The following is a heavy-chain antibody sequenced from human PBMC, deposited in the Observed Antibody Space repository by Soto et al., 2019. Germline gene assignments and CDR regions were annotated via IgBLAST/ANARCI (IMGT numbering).Heavy chain of an antibody. CDR1: GYTFTSYA. CDR3: ARAVSKYYYDSSGYHP. D-gene: IGHD3-22*01. Sequence: ASVKVSCKASGYTFTSYAMHWVRQAPGQRLEWMGWINAGNGNTKYSQKFQGRVTITRDTSASTAYMELSSLRSEDTAVYYCARAVSKYYYDSSGYHPWGQGTLVTVSS. V-gene: IGHV1-3*01. CDR2: INAGNGNT. J-gene: IGHJ4*02.